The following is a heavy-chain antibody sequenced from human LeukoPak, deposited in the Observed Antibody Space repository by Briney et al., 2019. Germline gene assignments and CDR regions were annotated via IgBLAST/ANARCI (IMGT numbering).Heavy chain of an antibody. CDR2: IYSGGTT. Sequence: PGGSLRLSCAASGFTVSSSYMTWVRQAPGKGLEWVSVIYSGGTTYYADSVKGRFTISRDNSKNTLYLQMNSLRDEDTAVYYCARDRNYYDSSGLDYWGQGTLVTVSS. CDR1: GFTVSSSY. D-gene: IGHD3-22*01. J-gene: IGHJ4*02. CDR3: ARDRNYYDSSGLDY. V-gene: IGHV3-66*01.